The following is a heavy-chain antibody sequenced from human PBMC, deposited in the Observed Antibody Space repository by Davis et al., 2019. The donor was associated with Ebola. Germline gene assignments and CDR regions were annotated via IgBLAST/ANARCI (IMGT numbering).Heavy chain of an antibody. J-gene: IGHJ4*02. D-gene: IGHD1-26*01. CDR2: IDRDGIEK. CDR1: GLTFSSFW. Sequence: PGGSLRLSCAASGLTFSSFWMSWVRQAPGKGLEWVAHIDRDGIEKFYVDSVKGRFSISRDNAKTSLYLQMNSLRADDTAVYYCAKQRGVGAIDYDYWGRGTVVTVSS. CDR3: AKQRGVGAIDYDY. V-gene: IGHV3-7*03.